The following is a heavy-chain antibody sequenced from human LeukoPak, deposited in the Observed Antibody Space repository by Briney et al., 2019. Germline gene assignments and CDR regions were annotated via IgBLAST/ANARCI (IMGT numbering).Heavy chain of an antibody. D-gene: IGHD2-21*02. CDR2: INTSTGNP. CDR1: GYTFTSYG. J-gene: IGHJ4*02. Sequence: ASVKVSCKASGYTFTSYGISWVRQAPGQGLEWMGWINTSTGNPAYAQGFTGRFVFSLDTPVSTAYLQITSLKAEDTAVYYCSRDGQLQLDYFDYWGQGSLVTVSS. CDR3: SRDGQLQLDYFDY. V-gene: IGHV7-4-1*02.